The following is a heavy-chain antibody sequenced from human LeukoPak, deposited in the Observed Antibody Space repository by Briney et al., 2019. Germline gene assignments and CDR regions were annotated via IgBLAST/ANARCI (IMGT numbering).Heavy chain of an antibody. CDR2: ISSSSSTI. CDR1: GFTFSSYS. CDR3: ARGGYSGYDSLGTYMDV. J-gene: IGHJ6*03. D-gene: IGHD5-12*01. V-gene: IGHV3-48*01. Sequence: GGSLRLSCAASGFTFSSYSMDCVRQAPGKGLEWVSYISSSSSTIYYADSVKGRFTISRDNAKNSLYLQMNSLRAEDTAVYYCARGGYSGYDSLGTYMDVWGKGTTVTVSS.